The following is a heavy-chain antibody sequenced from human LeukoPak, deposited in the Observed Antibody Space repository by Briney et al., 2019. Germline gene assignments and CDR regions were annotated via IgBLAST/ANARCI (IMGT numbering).Heavy chain of an antibody. CDR2: IYTSGST. Sequence: PSETLSLTCTVSGGSISSYYWTWIRQSAGKGLEWIGRIYTSGSTNYNPSLKSRVSMSLDTSKNQFSLKLSSVTAADTAVYYCARLILRVTMVRGVIIRASWFDYWGQGTLVTVSS. D-gene: IGHD3-10*01. J-gene: IGHJ4*02. CDR3: ARLILRVTMVRGVIIRASWFDY. V-gene: IGHV4-4*07. CDR1: GGSISSYY.